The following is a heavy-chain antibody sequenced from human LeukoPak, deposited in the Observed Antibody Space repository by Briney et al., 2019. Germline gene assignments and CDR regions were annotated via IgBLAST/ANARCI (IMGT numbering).Heavy chain of an antibody. CDR3: ARARIAAPLLDY. J-gene: IGHJ4*02. CDR1: GFTFSNYV. D-gene: IGHD6-13*01. V-gene: IGHV3-48*03. CDR2: ISDNGKAK. Sequence: GGSLRLSCAASGFTFSNYVMNWVRQTPGKGLEWVSFISDNGKAKSYVDSVRGRFIISRDNAKTSLFLQMSSLRVGDTAVYYCARARIAAPLLDYWGPGTLVTVSS.